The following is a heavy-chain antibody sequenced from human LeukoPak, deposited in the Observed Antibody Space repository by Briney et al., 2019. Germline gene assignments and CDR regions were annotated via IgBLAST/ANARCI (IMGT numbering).Heavy chain of an antibody. CDR3: ARVERFGQYQLLYRGYFDY. D-gene: IGHD2-2*02. CDR1: GFTFTSYG. J-gene: IGHJ4*02. CDR2: ISAYNGNT. V-gene: IGHV1-18*01. Sequence: GASVKVSCKASGFTFTSYGISWVRQAPGQGLEWMGWISAYNGNTNYAQKLQGRVTMTTDTSTSTAYMELRSLRSDDTAVYYCARVERFGQYQLLYRGYFDYWGQGTLVTVSS.